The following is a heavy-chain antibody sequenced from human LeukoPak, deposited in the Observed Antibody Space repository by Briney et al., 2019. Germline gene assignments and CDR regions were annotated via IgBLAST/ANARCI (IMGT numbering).Heavy chain of an antibody. Sequence: PSETLSLTCAVYGGSFSGYYWSWIRQPPGKGLEWIGEINHSGSTNYNPSLKSRVTISVDTSKNQFSLKLSSVTAADTVVYYCARDRKDYDSSGYYYDFFDYWGQGTLVTVSS. CDR3: ARDRKDYDSSGYYYDFFDY. CDR2: INHSGST. CDR1: GGSFSGYY. V-gene: IGHV4-34*01. D-gene: IGHD3-22*01. J-gene: IGHJ4*02.